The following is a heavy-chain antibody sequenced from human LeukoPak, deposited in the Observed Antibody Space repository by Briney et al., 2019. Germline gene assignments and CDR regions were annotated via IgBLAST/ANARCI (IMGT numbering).Heavy chain of an antibody. CDR1: GGSFSGYY. CDR2: IYYSGST. Sequence: PSETLSLTCAVYGGSFSGYYWSWIRQPPGKGLEWIGSIYYSGSTYYNPSLKSRVTISVDTSKNQFSLKLSSVTAADTAVYYCARHSSSWYEGGYWGQGTLVTVSS. J-gene: IGHJ4*02. CDR3: ARHSSSWYEGGY. D-gene: IGHD6-13*01. V-gene: IGHV4-34*01.